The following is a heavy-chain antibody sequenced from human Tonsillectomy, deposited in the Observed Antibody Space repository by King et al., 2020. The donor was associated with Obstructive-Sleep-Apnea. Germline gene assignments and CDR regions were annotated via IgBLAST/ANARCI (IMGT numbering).Heavy chain of an antibody. V-gene: IGHV3-30*04. CDR1: GFTFSGYA. CDR2: ISYDGSNK. CDR3: ARVLDIVVVPGTKYYYYYAMDV. D-gene: IGHD2-2*01. Sequence: VQLVESGGGVVQPGRSLRLSCGASGFTFSGYAMHWVRQAPGKGLEWVSVISYDGSNKYYADSVKGRFTISRDNSKNTLYLQMNSLRAEDTAVYYCARVLDIVVVPGTKYYYYYAMDVWGQGTTVTVSS. J-gene: IGHJ6*02.